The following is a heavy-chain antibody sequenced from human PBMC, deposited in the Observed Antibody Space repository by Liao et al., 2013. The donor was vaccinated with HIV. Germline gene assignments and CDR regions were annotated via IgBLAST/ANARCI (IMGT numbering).Heavy chain of an antibody. Sequence: QVQLKESGPGLVKPSQTLSLTCTVSGASVETGNDYWSWVRQPAGKRLEWIGRIYSTGSTDYNPSLKSRVTISLDTSKNQLSLRLRSVTAADTAVYYCAALIARNSFDVWGQGTMVTVSS. V-gene: IGHV4-61*02. CDR1: GASVETGNDY. CDR2: IYSTGST. CDR3: AALIARNSFDV. J-gene: IGHJ3*01. D-gene: IGHD1-14*01.